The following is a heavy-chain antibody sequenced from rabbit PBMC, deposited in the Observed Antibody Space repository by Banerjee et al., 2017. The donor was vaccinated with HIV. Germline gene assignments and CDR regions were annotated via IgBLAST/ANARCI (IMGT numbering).Heavy chain of an antibody. V-gene: IGHV1S40*01. Sequence: QSLEESGGDLVKPGASLTLTCTASGFSFSSSYWVYWVRQAPGKGLELVACIYAGILRSTYYASWAKGRFTISKTSSTTVTLQMTSLTDADTATYFCARDLVLWGPGTLVTVS. J-gene: IGHJ4*01. D-gene: IGHD4-2*01. CDR2: IYAGILRST. CDR1: GFSFSSSYW. CDR3: ARDLVL.